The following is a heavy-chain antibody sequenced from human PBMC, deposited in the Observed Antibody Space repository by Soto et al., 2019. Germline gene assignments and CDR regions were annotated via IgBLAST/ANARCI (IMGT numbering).Heavy chain of an antibody. D-gene: IGHD5-12*01. CDR2: ISYDGSNK. CDR3: ARDQEGRYSGYDYGLIPGDY. Sequence: QVQLVESGGGVVQPGRSLRLSCAASGFTFSSYAMHWVRQAPGKGLEWVAVISYDGSNKYYADSVKGRFTISRDNSKNTLYLQMNSLRAEDTAVYYCARDQEGRYSGYDYGLIPGDYWGQGTLVTVSS. CDR1: GFTFSSYA. J-gene: IGHJ4*02. V-gene: IGHV3-30-3*01.